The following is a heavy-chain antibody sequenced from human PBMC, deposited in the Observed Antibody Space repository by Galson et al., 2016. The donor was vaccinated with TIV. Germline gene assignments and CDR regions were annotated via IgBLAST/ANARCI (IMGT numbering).Heavy chain of an antibody. Sequence: QSGAEVKKPGESLKIFCKGSGYTFRIYWIGWVRQRPGKGLEWMGNIYPGDSDARYSPSFQGQVTISVDKSINTAYLQWNSLKASDSAIYYCARLRDSTEVVASATFDQWGQGSLVAVSS. V-gene: IGHV5-51*03. CDR3: ARLRDSTEVVASATFDQ. J-gene: IGHJ4*02. D-gene: IGHD2-15*01. CDR1: GYTFRIYW. CDR2: IYPGDSDA.